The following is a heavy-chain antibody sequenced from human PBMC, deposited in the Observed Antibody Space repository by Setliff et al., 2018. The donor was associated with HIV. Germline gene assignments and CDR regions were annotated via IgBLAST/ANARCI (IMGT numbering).Heavy chain of an antibody. Sequence: SETLSLTCTVSGGSISGHFWSWIRQPAGKGLEWIGRISTSGSPNYNPSLKSRVTLSVDTSKHQCSLRLSSVTAADTALYYCARDNLYNSGSYYPNYGMDVWGLGTTVTVSS. V-gene: IGHV4-4*07. D-gene: IGHD3-10*01. J-gene: IGHJ6*02. CDR2: ISTSGSP. CDR1: GGSISGHF. CDR3: ARDNLYNSGSYYPNYGMDV.